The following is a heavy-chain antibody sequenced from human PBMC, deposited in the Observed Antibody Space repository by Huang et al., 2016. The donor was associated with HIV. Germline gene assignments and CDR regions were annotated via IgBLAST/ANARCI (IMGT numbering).Heavy chain of an antibody. J-gene: IGHJ3*02. CDR3: ARHMDCSSSSCLAGGHERGPFDM. CDR1: GGSISSSSYY. Sequence: QLQLQESGPGLVKPSETLSLTCSVSGGSISSSSYYWGWIRQPPGKGLEWIGSIYYSGSTFSNPSHKSRVTISVDTSKNQCSLRLSSVTAADTSVYYCARHMDCSSSSCLAGGHERGPFDMWGQGTMVTVSS. V-gene: IGHV4-39*01. CDR2: IYYSGST. D-gene: IGHD2-2*01.